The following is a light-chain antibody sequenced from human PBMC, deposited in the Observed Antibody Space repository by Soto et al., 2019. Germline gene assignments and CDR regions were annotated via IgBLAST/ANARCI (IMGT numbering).Light chain of an antibody. CDR1: SSDIGGYNS. CDR3: SSYAGINNWV. V-gene: IGLV2-8*01. Sequence: QSVLTQPPSASGSPGQSVTISCTGTSSDIGGYNSVSWYQQHPGKAPRLMIYEVNERPSGVPDRFSGSKSGNTASLTVSGLQAEDEADYYCSSYAGINNWVFGGGTKVTVL. J-gene: IGLJ3*02. CDR2: EVN.